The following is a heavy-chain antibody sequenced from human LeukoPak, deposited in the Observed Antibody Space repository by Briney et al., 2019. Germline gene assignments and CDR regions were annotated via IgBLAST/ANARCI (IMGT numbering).Heavy chain of an antibody. J-gene: IGHJ4*02. CDR3: ARDYGSGWYTGFDY. V-gene: IGHV3-20*01. CDR2: INWNGGST. D-gene: IGHD6-19*01. CDR1: GFTFDDYG. Sequence: GGSLRLSCAASGFTFDDYGMSWVRQAPGKGLEWVSGINWNGGSTGYADSVKGRFTISRDNAKNSLYLQMNSLRAEDTVLYHCARDYGSGWYTGFDYWGQGTLVTVSS.